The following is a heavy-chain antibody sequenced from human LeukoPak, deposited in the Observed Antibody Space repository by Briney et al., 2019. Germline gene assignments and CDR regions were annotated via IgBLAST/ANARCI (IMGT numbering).Heavy chain of an antibody. D-gene: IGHD4-23*01. J-gene: IGHJ4*02. CDR3: ARVGKIGPPADY. CDR2: INPNSGGT. CDR1: GYTFTGYY. V-gene: IGHV1-2*02. Sequence: ASVKVSCKASGYTFTGYYMHWVQQAPGQGLEWMGWINPNSGGTNYAQKFQGRVTMTRDTSISTAYMELSRLRSDDTAVYYCARVGKIGPPADYWGQGTLVTVSS.